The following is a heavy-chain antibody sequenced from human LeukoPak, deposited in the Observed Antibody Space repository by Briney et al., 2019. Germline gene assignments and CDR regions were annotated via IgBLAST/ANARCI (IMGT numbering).Heavy chain of an antibody. V-gene: IGHV3-7*01. J-gene: IGHJ6*02. CDR2: IKQDGSEK. CDR3: ARVGYGGYSDYYYGMDV. Sequence: PGGSLRLSCAASGFTFSSYWMSWVRQAPGKGLEWVANIKQDGSEKYYVDSVKGRFTISRDNAKNSLYLQMNSLRAEDTAVYYCARVGYGGYSDYYYGMDVWGQGTTVTVSS. D-gene: IGHD5-12*01. CDR1: GFTFSSYW.